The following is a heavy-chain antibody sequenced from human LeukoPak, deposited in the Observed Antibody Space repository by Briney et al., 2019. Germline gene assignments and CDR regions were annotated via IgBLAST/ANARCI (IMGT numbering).Heavy chain of an antibody. CDR2: ISYDGSNK. D-gene: IGHD3-10*01. J-gene: IGHJ4*02. CDR3: ARVRTNMVRGVRSDYFDY. Sequence: GGSLRLSCAASGFTFSSYAMHWVRQAPGKGLEWVAVISYDGSNKYYADSVKGRFTISRDNSKNTLYLQMNSLRAEDTAVYYCARVRTNMVRGVRSDYFDYWGQGTLVTVSS. CDR1: GFTFSSYA. V-gene: IGHV3-30*04.